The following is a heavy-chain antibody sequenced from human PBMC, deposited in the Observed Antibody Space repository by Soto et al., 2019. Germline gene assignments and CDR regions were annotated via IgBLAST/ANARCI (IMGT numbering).Heavy chain of an antibody. CDR2: ISAYNGNT. V-gene: IGHV1-18*01. D-gene: IGHD3-3*01. J-gene: IGHJ4*02. Sequence: QVQLVQSGAEVKKPGASVKVSCKASGYTFTSYGISWVRQAPGQGLEGMGWISAYNGNTNYAQKLQGRVTMTTDTSTSTAYMELRSLRSDDTAVYYCAREPSTYYDFWSGYYTGRGFDYWGQGTLVTVSS. CDR3: AREPSTYYDFWSGYYTGRGFDY. CDR1: GYTFTSYG.